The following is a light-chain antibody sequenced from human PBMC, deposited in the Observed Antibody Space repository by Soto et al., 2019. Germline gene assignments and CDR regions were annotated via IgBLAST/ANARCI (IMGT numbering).Light chain of an antibody. J-gene: IGLJ1*01. CDR1: TSDVGGYNY. Sequence: QSALTPPASVSGSPGQSITISCPGTTSDVGGYNYVTWYQQYTDQAPKIIIYDVNRRPPWVSDRFSGSNSGNTASLTVSGLQVEDVAEYFCFSVTTTNSHVFGTGTNVTVL. V-gene: IGLV2-14*03. CDR3: FSVTTTNSHV. CDR2: DVN.